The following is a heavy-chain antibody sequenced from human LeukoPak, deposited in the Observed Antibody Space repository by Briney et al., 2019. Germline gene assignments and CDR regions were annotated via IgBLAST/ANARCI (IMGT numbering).Heavy chain of an antibody. CDR3: AKVPTGSSSWYPQYFHH. D-gene: IGHD6-13*01. J-gene: IGHJ1*01. CDR1: GFTFSSYT. Sequence: GGSLRLSCAASGFTFSSYTMNWVRQAPGKGLEWVSGISGSGGSTYYTDSVKGRFTISRDNSKNTLYLQMNSLTAEDTAVYYCAKVPTGSSSWYPQYFHHWGQGTLVTVSS. V-gene: IGHV3-23*01. CDR2: ISGSGGST.